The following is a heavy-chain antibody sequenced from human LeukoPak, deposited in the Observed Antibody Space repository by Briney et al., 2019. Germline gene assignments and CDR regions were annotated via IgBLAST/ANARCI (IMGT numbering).Heavy chain of an antibody. J-gene: IGHJ3*02. V-gene: IGHV4-39*07. CDR3: ARGFLGYCSGGSCYSNGAFDI. D-gene: IGHD2-15*01. CDR1: GGSISSSSYY. Sequence: PSETLSLTCTVSGGSISSSSYYWGWIRQPPGKGLEWIGSIYYSGSTYYNPSLKSRVTISVDTSKNQFSLKLSSVTAADTAVYYCARGFLGYCSGGSCYSNGAFDIWGQGTMVTVSS. CDR2: IYYSGST.